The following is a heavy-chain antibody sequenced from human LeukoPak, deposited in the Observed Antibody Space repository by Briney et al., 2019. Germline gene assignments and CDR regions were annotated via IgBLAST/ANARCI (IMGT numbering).Heavy chain of an antibody. Sequence: GGSLRLSCAASGFTFSNAWMSWVRQAPGKGREWVGRIKSKTDGGTTDYAAPVKGRFTISRDDSKNTLYLQMNSLKTEDTAVYYCTTDELWFGELFFDYWGQGTLVTVSS. J-gene: IGHJ4*02. CDR3: TTDELWFGELFFDY. V-gene: IGHV3-15*01. CDR2: IKSKTDGGTT. D-gene: IGHD3-10*01. CDR1: GFTFSNAW.